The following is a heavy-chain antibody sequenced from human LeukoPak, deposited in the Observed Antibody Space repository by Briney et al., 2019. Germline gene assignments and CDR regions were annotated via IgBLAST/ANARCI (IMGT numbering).Heavy chain of an antibody. V-gene: IGHV1-46*01. CDR3: ARDNSIDDRGWWFDP. J-gene: IGHJ5*01. D-gene: IGHD4-23*01. Sequence: GASVKVSCMSSGYTFTNFYMHWLRQAHGQGLEWMVSINPSGRTWFSEKFQGRIILTRDMSTSTDYMELSSLRSEDTAVYFCARDNSIDDRGWWFDPWGQGTLLTVCS. CDR1: GYTFTNFY. CDR2: INPSGRT.